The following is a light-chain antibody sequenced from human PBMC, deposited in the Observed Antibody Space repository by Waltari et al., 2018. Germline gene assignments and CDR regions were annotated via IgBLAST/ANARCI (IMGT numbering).Light chain of an antibody. CDR3: SSYAGSNNLV. CDR2: EVS. V-gene: IGLV2-8*01. J-gene: IGLJ2*01. Sequence: QSALTQPPSASGSPGQSVTISCPGTSSDVGGYNYVPWYQQHPGKAPKLMIYEVSKRPSGFPDRFSGSKSGNTASLTVSGLQAEDEADYYCSSYAGSNNLVFGGGTKLTVL. CDR1: SSDVGGYNY.